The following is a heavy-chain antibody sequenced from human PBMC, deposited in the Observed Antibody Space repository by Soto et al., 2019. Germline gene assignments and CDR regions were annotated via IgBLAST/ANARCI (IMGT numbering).Heavy chain of an antibody. Sequence: PGGSLRLSCAASGITFSSYWMHWVRQAPEKGLMWVSHINSDGSSTTYADSVKGRFTISRDNAKNTLDLQMHGLRGEDMAVYYCARSVRSGSFPYYYYAMDVWGQGTTVTVS. CDR3: ARSVRSGSFPYYYYAMDV. D-gene: IGHD3-10*01. CDR2: INSDGSST. CDR1: GITFSSYW. V-gene: IGHV3-74*01. J-gene: IGHJ6*02.